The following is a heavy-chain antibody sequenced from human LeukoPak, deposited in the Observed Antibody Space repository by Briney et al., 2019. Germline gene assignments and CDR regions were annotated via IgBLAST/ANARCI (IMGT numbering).Heavy chain of an antibody. Sequence: GGSLRLSCAASGFTFSSYEMNWVRQAPGKGMKWVSYISSSGSTIYYADSVKGRFTISRDNAKNSLYLQMNSLRAEDTAVYYCALAPMTTVTSFDYWGQGTLVTVSS. V-gene: IGHV3-48*03. CDR1: GFTFSSYE. J-gene: IGHJ4*02. D-gene: IGHD4-17*01. CDR2: ISSSGSTI. CDR3: ALAPMTTVTSFDY.